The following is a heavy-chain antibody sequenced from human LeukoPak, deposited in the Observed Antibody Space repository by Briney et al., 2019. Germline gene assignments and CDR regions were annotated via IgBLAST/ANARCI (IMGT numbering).Heavy chain of an antibody. CDR2: ISSSDTTI. Sequence: PGGSLRLSCAASGFTFSSYEMTWFRQAPGKGLEWVSNISSSDTTIHYADSVKGRFTISRDNARNSLYLQMNSLRAEDTAVYYCARTRRDNYYYYYGMDVWGQGTTVTVSS. J-gene: IGHJ6*02. CDR1: GFTFSSYE. V-gene: IGHV3-48*03. CDR3: ARTRRDNYYYYYGMDV. D-gene: IGHD5-24*01.